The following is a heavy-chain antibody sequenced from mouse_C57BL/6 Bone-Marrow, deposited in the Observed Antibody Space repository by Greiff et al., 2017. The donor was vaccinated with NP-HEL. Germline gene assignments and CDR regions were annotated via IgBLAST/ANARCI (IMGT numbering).Heavy chain of an antibody. CDR3: ARSNKFITTVVADYFDY. D-gene: IGHD1-1*01. CDR1: GFTFTDYY. J-gene: IGHJ2*01. CDR2: FRNKANGYTT. Sequence: EVMLVESGGGLVQPGGSLSLSCAASGFTFTDYYISWVRQPPGTALEWLGFFRNKANGYTTEYSASVKGRFTISRDNSQSILYLQMNALRAEDSATYYCARSNKFITTVVADYFDYWGQGTTLTVSS. V-gene: IGHV7-3*01.